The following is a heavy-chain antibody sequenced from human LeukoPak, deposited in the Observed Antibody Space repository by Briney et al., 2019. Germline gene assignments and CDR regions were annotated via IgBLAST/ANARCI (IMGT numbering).Heavy chain of an antibody. Sequence: PSETLSPTCTVSGGSISSSSYYWGWIRQPPGKGLEWIGSIYYSGSTYYNPSLKSRVTISVDTSKNQFSLKLSSVTAADTAVYYCARHLEAVVVVAAWGQGTMVTVSS. V-gene: IGHV4-39*01. D-gene: IGHD2-15*01. CDR1: GGSISSSSYY. CDR3: ARHLEAVVVVAA. J-gene: IGHJ3*01. CDR2: IYYSGST.